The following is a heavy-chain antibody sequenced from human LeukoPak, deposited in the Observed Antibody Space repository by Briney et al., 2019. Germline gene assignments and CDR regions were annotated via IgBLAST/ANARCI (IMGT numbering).Heavy chain of an antibody. CDR2: IHPNSGVT. CDR1: GYTFTDYY. J-gene: IGHJ4*02. CDR3: ARHHCGGGGSCYPIDY. D-gene: IGHD2-15*01. Sequence: ASVKVSCKASGYTFTDYYLDWVRLAPGQGFEWMAWIHPNSGVTKYEQKFQGRVTVTRDTSISTLYMELTRLTSDDTAVYYCARHHCGGGGSCYPIDYWGQGTLVTVSS. V-gene: IGHV1-2*02.